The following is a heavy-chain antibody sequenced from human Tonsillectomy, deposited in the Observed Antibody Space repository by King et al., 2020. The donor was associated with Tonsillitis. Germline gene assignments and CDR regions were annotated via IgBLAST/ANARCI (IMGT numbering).Heavy chain of an antibody. D-gene: IGHD3-16*01. J-gene: IGHJ4*02. CDR2: IRSKAYGGTT. Sequence: VQLVESGGGLVQPGRSLRLSCTASGFTFGDYAMSWVRQAPGKGLEWVGFIRSKAYGGTTEYAASVKGRFTVSRDDSKSIAYLQMNSLKTEDTGVYYCTPAWAMTAHWGQGTLVTVSS. V-gene: IGHV3-49*04. CDR3: TPAWAMTAH. CDR1: GFTFGDYA.